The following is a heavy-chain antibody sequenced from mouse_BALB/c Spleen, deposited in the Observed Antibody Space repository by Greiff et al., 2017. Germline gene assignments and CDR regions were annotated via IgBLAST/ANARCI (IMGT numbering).Heavy chain of an antibody. CDR2: INSNGGST. V-gene: IGHV5-6-2*01. CDR1: GFTFSSYY. Sequence: EVMLVESGGGLVKLGGSLKLSCAASGFTFSSYYISWVRQTPEKRLELVAAINSNGGSTYYPDTVKGRFTISRDNAKNTLYLQMSSLKSEDTALYYCARQSWVYAMDYWGQGTSVTVSS. CDR3: ARQSWVYAMDY. D-gene: IGHD4-1*01. J-gene: IGHJ4*01.